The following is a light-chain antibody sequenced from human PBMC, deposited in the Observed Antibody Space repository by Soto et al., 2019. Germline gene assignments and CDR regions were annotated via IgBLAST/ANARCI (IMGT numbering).Light chain of an antibody. CDR1: SSDIGGYNF. Sequence: QSALTQPASVSGSPGQSITISCTGTSSDIGGYNFVSWYQQHPGKAPKLMIYEVTNRPSGVSYRFSASKSGNTASLTISGLQAEDEADYYCYSYTSSSTLVFGGGTKLTVL. V-gene: IGLV2-14*01. J-gene: IGLJ2*01. CDR3: YSYTSSSTLV. CDR2: EVT.